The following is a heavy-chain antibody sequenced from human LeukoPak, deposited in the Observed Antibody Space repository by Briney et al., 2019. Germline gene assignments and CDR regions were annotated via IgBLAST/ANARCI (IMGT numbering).Heavy chain of an antibody. CDR2: THYRESS. Sequence: SETLSLTCTVSGGSITSYYWSWLRQPPGKGLEWIGYTHYRESSKYNPSLKSRVTISLDTSNNHFSLKVNSVTATDTAVYYCASVVGDGYSEYWGQGTPGSVSS. CDR1: GGSITSYY. J-gene: IGHJ4*02. D-gene: IGHD3-3*01. V-gene: IGHV4-59*01. CDR3: ASVVGDGYSEY.